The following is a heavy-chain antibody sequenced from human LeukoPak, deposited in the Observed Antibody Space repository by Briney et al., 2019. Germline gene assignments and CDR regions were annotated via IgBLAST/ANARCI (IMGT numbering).Heavy chain of an antibody. D-gene: IGHD4-17*01. Sequence: SVKVSCKASGGTFSSYAISWVRQAPGQGLEWMGRIIPILGIANYAQKLQGRVTITADKSTSTAYMELSSLRSEDTAVYYCAILGMTTVTNGGYWGQGTLVTVSS. J-gene: IGHJ4*02. CDR2: IIPILGIA. CDR1: GGTFSSYA. V-gene: IGHV1-69*04. CDR3: AILGMTTVTNGGY.